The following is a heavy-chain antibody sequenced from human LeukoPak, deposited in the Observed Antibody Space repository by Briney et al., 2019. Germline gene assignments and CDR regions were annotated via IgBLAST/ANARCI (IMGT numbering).Heavy chain of an antibody. J-gene: IGHJ4*02. D-gene: IGHD3-9*01. Sequence: ASVKVSCKVSGYTLTELSIHWVRQAPGKGLEWMGGFDPEDGETIYAQKFQGRVTMTEDTSTDTAYMELSSLRSEDTAVYYCATARYFDWLLYPGTFDYWGQGTLVTVSS. CDR1: GYTLTELS. CDR3: ATARYFDWLLYPGTFDY. V-gene: IGHV1-24*01. CDR2: FDPEDGET.